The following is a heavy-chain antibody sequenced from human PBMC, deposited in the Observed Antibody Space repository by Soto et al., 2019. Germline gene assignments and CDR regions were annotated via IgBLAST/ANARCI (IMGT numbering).Heavy chain of an antibody. V-gene: IGHV3-48*03. CDR1: GFTFSSYE. Sequence: GGSLRLSCAASGFTFSSYEMNWVRQAPGKGLEWVSYISSSGSTIYYADSVKGRFTISRDNAKNSLYLQMNSLRAEDTAVYYCARVPIRGSWFDPWGQGTLVTVSS. CDR3: ARVPIRGSWFDP. CDR2: ISSSGSTI. D-gene: IGHD3-16*01. J-gene: IGHJ5*02.